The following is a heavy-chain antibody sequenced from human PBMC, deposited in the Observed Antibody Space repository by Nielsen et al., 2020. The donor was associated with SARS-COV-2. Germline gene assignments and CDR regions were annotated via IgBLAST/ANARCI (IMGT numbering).Heavy chain of an antibody. Sequence: GESLKISCAASGFTFSSYEMNWVRQAPGKGLEWVSYISSSVGTIYYADSVKGRFTISRDNAKNSLYLQMNSLRAEDTAVYYCYVVVVAATGADAFDIWGQGTMVTVSS. CDR2: ISSSVGTI. D-gene: IGHD2-15*01. CDR1: GFTFSSYE. V-gene: IGHV3-48*03. CDR3: YVVVVAATGADAFDI. J-gene: IGHJ3*02.